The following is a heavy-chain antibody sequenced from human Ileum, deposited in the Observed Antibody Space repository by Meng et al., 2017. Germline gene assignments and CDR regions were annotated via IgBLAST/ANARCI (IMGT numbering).Heavy chain of an antibody. CDR2: ISVYNGNT. D-gene: IGHD1-26*01. Sequence: QVPLVPSGAEVKKPWASVMVSCKAFGYTFTSYGISWVRPAPGQGLEWMGGISVYNGNTNYAQKFQGRVTMTADTSTSTAYMELRSLRSDDTAVYYCARDYSGTSYRFSDYWGQGTLVTVSS. CDR3: ARDYSGTSYRFSDY. V-gene: IGHV1-18*01. CDR1: GYTFTSYG. J-gene: IGHJ4*02.